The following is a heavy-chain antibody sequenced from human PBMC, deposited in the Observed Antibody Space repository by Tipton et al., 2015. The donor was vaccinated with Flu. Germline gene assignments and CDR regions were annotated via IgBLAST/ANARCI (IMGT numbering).Heavy chain of an antibody. CDR1: GGSISSGSYY. J-gene: IGHJ4*02. V-gene: IGHV4-61*02. CDR3: ARGLYGSGSYQRRYFDY. CDR2: IYTSGST. D-gene: IGHD3-10*01. Sequence: TLSLTCTVSGGSISSGSYYWSWIRQPAGKGLEWIGRIYTSGSTNYNPSLKSRVTISVDTSKNQFSLKLSSVTAADTAVYYCARGLYGSGSYQRRYFDYWGQGTLVTVSS.